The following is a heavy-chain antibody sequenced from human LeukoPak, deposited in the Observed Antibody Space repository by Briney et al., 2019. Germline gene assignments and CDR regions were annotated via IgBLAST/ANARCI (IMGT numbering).Heavy chain of an antibody. J-gene: IGHJ5*01. CDR1: GGSISSYY. CDR2: IYYSGST. V-gene: IGHV4-59*01. D-gene: IGHD2-15*01. Sequence: SETLSLTCTVSGGSISSYYWSWIRQPPGKGLEWIGYIYYSGSTNYNPSLKSRVTISVKTSKNQFSLKRSSMTAADTAVYYWARDWSSGGWYDCWGEGTPVTLSS. CDR3: ARDWSSGGWYDC.